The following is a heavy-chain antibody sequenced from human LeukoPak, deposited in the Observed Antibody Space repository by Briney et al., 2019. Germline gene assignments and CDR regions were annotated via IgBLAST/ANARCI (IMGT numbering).Heavy chain of an antibody. CDR1: GGSISSSSYY. J-gene: IGHJ4*02. CDR3: ARVSRPPRGISGFDY. D-gene: IGHD6-13*01. CDR2: IYYSGST. V-gene: IGHV4-39*01. Sequence: ASETLSLTCTVSGGSISSSSYYWGWIRQPPGKGLEWIGSIYYSGSTYYNPSLKSRVTISVDTSKNQFSLKLSSVTAADTAVYYCARVSRPPRGISGFDYWGQGTLVTVSS.